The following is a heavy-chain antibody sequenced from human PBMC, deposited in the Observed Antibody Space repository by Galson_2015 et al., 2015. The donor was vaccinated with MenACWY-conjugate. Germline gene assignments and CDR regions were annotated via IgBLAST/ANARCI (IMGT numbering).Heavy chain of an antibody. J-gene: IGHJ6*02. D-gene: IGHD1-26*01. Sequence: SLRLSCAASGFTFSSYWMSWVRQAPGKGLEWVANIKQDGSEKYYVDSVKGRFTISRDNSKNTLYLQMNSLRVEDTAVYYCARHPPGGRGMDVWGRGTTVTVSS. CDR1: GFTFSSYW. CDR2: IKQDGSEK. CDR3: ARHPPGGRGMDV. V-gene: IGHV3-7*03.